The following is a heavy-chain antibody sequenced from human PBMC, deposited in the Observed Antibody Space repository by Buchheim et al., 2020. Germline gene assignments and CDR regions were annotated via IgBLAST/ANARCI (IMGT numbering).Heavy chain of an antibody. D-gene: IGHD2-2*01. CDR1: GGTFSSYA. V-gene: IGHV1-69*01. CDR2: IIPIFGTA. Sequence: QVQPVQSGAEVKKPGSSVKVSCKASGGTFSSYAISWVRQAPGQGLEWMGGIIPIFGTANYAQKFRGRVTITADESTSTAYMELSSLRSEDTAVYYCARGSCSSTSCLIRYYYYGMDVWGQGTT. CDR3: ARGSCSSTSCLIRYYYYGMDV. J-gene: IGHJ6*02.